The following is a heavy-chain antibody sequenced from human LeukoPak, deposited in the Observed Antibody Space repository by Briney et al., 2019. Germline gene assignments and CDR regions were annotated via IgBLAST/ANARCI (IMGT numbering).Heavy chain of an antibody. Sequence: SETLSLTCTVSGGSISSSSYYWGWIRQPPGKGLEWIGSIYYSGSTYYNPSLKSRVTISVDTSKNQFSLKLSSVTAADTAVYYCARVAWNDVEPYFDYWGQGTLVTVSS. CDR2: IYYSGST. V-gene: IGHV4-39*07. D-gene: IGHD1-1*01. CDR3: ARVAWNDVEPYFDY. CDR1: GGSISSSSYY. J-gene: IGHJ4*02.